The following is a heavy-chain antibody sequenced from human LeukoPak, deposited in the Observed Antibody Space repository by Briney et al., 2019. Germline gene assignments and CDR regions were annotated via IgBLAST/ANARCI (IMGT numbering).Heavy chain of an antibody. J-gene: IGHJ4*02. D-gene: IGHD3-9*01. CDR3: AKDGGRGLYYDILTGYYTPLYFDY. V-gene: IGHV3-23*01. CDR2: ISGSGGRT. Sequence: PGGSLRLSCAASGFTFTTNAMSWVRQAPGKGLEWVSAISGSGGRTYYADSVKGRFTISRDNSKNTLYLQMNSLRAEDTAVYYCAKDGGRGLYYDILTGYYTPLYFDYWGQGTLVTVSS. CDR1: GFTFTTNA.